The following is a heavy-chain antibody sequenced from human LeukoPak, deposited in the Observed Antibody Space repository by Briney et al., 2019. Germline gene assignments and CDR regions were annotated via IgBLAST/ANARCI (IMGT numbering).Heavy chain of an antibody. J-gene: IGHJ4*02. Sequence: GASVKVSCKASGYSFTDYGITWVRQAPGQGLEWMGWFSPYNGNTNYAQKFQGRVTMTRDTSTSTTYMELKSLTSDDTAVYFCTRGGLSGTTGVDYWGQGTLVTVSS. D-gene: IGHD1-20*01. CDR3: TRGGLSGTTGVDY. CDR2: FSPYNGNT. CDR1: GYSFTDYG. V-gene: IGHV1-18*01.